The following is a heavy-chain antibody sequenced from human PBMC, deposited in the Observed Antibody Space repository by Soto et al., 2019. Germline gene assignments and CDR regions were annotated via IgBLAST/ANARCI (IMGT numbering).Heavy chain of an antibody. V-gene: IGHV4-4*02. CDR3: ARLVYDTRLNYMYFDF. CDR2: IFHDGTA. CDR1: GVSISSGNW. D-gene: IGHD2-8*01. Sequence: QVKLQESGPGLETPSGTLSLTCAVSGVSISSGNWWTWVRQPPQRGLEYIGEIFHDGTANYYPSFERRVAISVDTSKNQFSLKLTSVTAADTAIYFCARLVYDTRLNYMYFDFWGQGALVTVSS. J-gene: IGHJ4*02.